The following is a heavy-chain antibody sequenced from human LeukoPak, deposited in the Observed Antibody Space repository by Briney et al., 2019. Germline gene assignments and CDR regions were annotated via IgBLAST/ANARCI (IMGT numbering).Heavy chain of an antibody. J-gene: IGHJ6*02. CDR3: ARGGRTTWHGMDV. V-gene: IGHV3-23*01. Sequence: GGSLRLSCVPSGIIFSNSALNWVRQAPGKGLEWVSTITKSGDQTHYADSVKGRFTISRDISKNTLYLQMNSLRAEDTAVYYCARGGRTTWHGMDVWGQGTTVTVSS. CDR1: GIIFSNSA. CDR2: ITKSGDQT. D-gene: IGHD4-17*01.